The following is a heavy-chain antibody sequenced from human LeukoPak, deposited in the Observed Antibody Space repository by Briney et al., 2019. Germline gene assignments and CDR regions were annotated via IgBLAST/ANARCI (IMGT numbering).Heavy chain of an antibody. Sequence: GASVKVSCKASGYTFTDYYLHWVRQAPGQGFEWMGWINPNSGDTNYAQKFQGRVTMTRDTSISTAHMEMSRLRSDDTAVYYCARANFLYCSSTTCLFEYWGQGTLVTVSS. CDR1: GYTFTDYY. CDR3: ARANFLYCSSTTCLFEY. J-gene: IGHJ4*02. D-gene: IGHD2-2*01. V-gene: IGHV1-2*02. CDR2: INPNSGDT.